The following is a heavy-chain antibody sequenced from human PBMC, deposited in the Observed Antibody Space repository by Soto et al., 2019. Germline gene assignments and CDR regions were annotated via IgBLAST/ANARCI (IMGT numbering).Heavy chain of an antibody. CDR3: ARDSVPYYYASSGYYRPDAFDI. D-gene: IGHD3-22*01. Sequence: QVQLVQSGAEVKKPGSSVKVSCKASGGTFSSYAISWVRQAPGQGLEWMGGIIPIFGTANYAQKFQGRVTITADESTSTAYMELSSLRSEDTDVYYCARDSVPYYYASSGYYRPDAFDIGGQGTMVTVSS. CDR1: GGTFSSYA. CDR2: IIPIFGTA. V-gene: IGHV1-69*01. J-gene: IGHJ3*02.